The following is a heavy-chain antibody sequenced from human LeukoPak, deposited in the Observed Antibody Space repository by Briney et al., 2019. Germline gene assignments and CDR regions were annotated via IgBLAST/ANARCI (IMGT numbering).Heavy chain of an antibody. D-gene: IGHD2-2*01. CDR1: GFTFSSYA. J-gene: IGHJ6*02. CDR3: AKVPGYCSSTSLCMDV. Sequence: PGGSLRLSCAASGFTFSSYAMSWVRQAPGKGLEWVAAISGGGGSTYYADSVKGRFTISRDNSKNPLYLQMNSLRAEHTAVYYCAKVPGYCSSTSLCMDVWGQGPTVTVSS. CDR2: ISGGGGST. V-gene: IGHV3-23*01.